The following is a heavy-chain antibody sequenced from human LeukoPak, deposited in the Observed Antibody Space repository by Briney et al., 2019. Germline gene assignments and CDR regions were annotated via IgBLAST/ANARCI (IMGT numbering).Heavy chain of an antibody. CDR2: IDEGGTNA. V-gene: IGHV3-74*03. D-gene: IGHD2-21*01. Sequence: GGSLRLSCAASGFTLSNHWMHWVRQVPGKGLVWVSRIDEGGTNAMYADSVKGRFSISKDNAKNTVNLQMNSLRAEDTGVYYCIRDEALWRLDYWGQGTLVTVSS. CDR3: IRDEALWRLDY. J-gene: IGHJ4*02. CDR1: GFTLSNHW.